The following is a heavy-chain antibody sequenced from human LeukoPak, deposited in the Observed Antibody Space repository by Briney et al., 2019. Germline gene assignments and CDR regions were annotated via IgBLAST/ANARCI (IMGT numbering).Heavy chain of an antibody. V-gene: IGHV1-69*05. CDR3: ASSGYYDSSGYQGVRFDY. CDR2: IIPIFGTA. J-gene: IGHJ4*02. CDR1: GRTLSRFA. D-gene: IGHD3-22*01. Sequence: RASVTVSCKASGRTLSRFAIRWVRQAPGQGLGWNGGIIPIFGTAKYAQYFQGRVTSTTDESTSTAYMELSSLRSEDTAVNYCASSGYYDSSGYQGVRFDYWGQGTLVTVSS.